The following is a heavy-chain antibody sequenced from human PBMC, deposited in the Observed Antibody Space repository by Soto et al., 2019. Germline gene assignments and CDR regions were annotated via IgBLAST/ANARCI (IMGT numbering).Heavy chain of an antibody. J-gene: IGHJ4*02. V-gene: IGHV3-33*01. CDR2: IWYDGNSK. CDR3: ARVSECGSYYGGLDY. Sequence: QVQLVESGGGVVQPGRSLRLSCAASGFTFSSYGMHWVRQAPGKGLEWVAVIWYDGNSKYYADSVKGRFTISRDNSKNTLFLQMNSLRAEDTAVYYCARVSECGSYYGGLDYWGQGTLVTVSS. D-gene: IGHD1-26*01. CDR1: GFTFSSYG.